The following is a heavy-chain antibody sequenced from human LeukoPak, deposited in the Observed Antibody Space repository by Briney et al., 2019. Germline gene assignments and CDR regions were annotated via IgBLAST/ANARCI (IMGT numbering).Heavy chain of an antibody. Sequence: GGSLRLSCAASGFTFSNYGMSWVRQAPGRGLEWVSTISSTSGSTYYADSVKGRFTISRDNSKNTLYLQMNSLRVEDTAIYYCAKGQERTRIAARPSAFDFWGQGTLVTVSS. V-gene: IGHV3-23*01. CDR2: ISSTSGST. CDR3: AKGQERTRIAARPSAFDF. CDR1: GFTFSNYG. D-gene: IGHD6-6*01. J-gene: IGHJ4*02.